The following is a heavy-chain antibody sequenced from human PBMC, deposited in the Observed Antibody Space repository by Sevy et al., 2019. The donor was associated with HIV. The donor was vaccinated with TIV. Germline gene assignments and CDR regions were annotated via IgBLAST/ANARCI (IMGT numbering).Heavy chain of an antibody. Sequence: SQTLSLTCTVSGGSISSYYWSWIRQPPGKGLEWIGYIYYSGSTNYNPSLKSRVTISVDTSKNQFSLKLSSVTAADTAVYYCAREVRKVFDYWGQGTLVTVSS. CDR2: IYYSGST. CDR3: AREVRKVFDY. V-gene: IGHV4-59*01. D-gene: IGHD2-8*01. CDR1: GGSISSYY. J-gene: IGHJ4*02.